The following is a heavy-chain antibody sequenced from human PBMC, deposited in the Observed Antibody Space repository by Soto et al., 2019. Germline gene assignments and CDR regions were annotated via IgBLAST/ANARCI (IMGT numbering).Heavy chain of an antibody. J-gene: IGHJ3*02. V-gene: IGHV5-51*01. CDR2: IYPGDSDT. CDR1: GYSFTNYW. D-gene: IGHD3-22*01. Sequence: PGESLKISCKGSGYSFTNYWIGWVRQIPGKGLEWMGIIYPGDSDTRYSPSFQGQVTISADKSISTAYLQWSSLKASDTAMYYCARRPMIVVGDAFDIWGQGTMVIVSS. CDR3: ARRPMIVVGDAFDI.